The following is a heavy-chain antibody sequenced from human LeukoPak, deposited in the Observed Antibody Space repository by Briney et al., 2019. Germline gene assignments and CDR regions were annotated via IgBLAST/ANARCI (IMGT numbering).Heavy chain of an antibody. J-gene: IGHJ6*02. V-gene: IGHV3-23*01. CDR2: IGASDGAT. D-gene: IGHD2-2*01. CDR1: GFTFSCHA. CDR3: AKYCRSTSCNGNSYYGMDA. Sequence: GGSLRLSCVASGFTFSCHAMTWVRQATGKGLEWVSSIGASDGATHYSDSVKGRFTISRDNSKNTLYLVMNSLRAEDTAVYYCAKYCRSTSCNGNSYYGMDAWGQGTTVTVSS.